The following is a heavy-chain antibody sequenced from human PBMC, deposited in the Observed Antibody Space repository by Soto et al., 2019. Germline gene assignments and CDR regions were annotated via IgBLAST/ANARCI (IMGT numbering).Heavy chain of an antibody. CDR1: GGTFSSYA. D-gene: IGHD3-22*01. V-gene: IGHV1-69*01. J-gene: IGHJ4*02. CDR3: ARGANRGLTMIVVASLRY. CDR2: IIPIFGTA. Sequence: QVQLVQSGAEVKKPGSSVKVSCKASGGTFSSYAISWVRQAPGQGLEWMGGIIPIFGTANYAQKFQGRVTITADESTSTAYMELSSLRSEDTAVYYCARGANRGLTMIVVASLRYWGQGTLVTVSS.